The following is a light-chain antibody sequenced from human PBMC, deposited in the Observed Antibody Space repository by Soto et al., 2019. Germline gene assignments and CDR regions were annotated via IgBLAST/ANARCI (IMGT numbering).Light chain of an antibody. CDR1: SSDIGTFNY. Sequence: QSVLTQPASVSGSPGQSITISCTGISSDIGTFNYVSWYQQHPDKAPKFIIYEGTNRPSGVSNRFSGSKSANTASLTISGLQAEDEADYYCSSYSTTTNLFVFGGGTKLTVL. V-gene: IGLV2-14*01. J-gene: IGLJ1*01. CDR2: EGT. CDR3: SSYSTTTNLFV.